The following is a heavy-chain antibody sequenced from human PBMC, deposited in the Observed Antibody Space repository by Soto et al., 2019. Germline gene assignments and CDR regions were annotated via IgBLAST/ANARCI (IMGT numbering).Heavy chain of an antibody. CDR3: ARAGTLKPFDP. CDR2: ITPLYGTK. D-gene: IGHD3-10*01. CDR1: GGTFSSYS. J-gene: IGHJ5*02. V-gene: IGHV1-69*14. Sequence: QVQLVQSGPEVKETGSSVKVSCKTSGGTFSSYSLNWVRQAPGQGREWMGVITPLYGTKNYAQRFRGRVTFVADTSTSTVFIEMTRATSDDTAAYVWARAGTLKPFDPWSQGTLVTVSS.